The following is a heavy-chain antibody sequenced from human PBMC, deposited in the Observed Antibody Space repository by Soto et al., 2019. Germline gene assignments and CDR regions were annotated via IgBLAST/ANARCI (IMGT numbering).Heavy chain of an antibody. CDR2: IIPIFGTA. Sequence: ASVKVSCKASGGTFSSYAISWVRQAPGQGLEWMGGIIPIFGTANYAQKFQGRVTITADESTSTAYMELSSLRSEDTAVYYCARGVRFLEWLSPQFDYWGQGTLVTVSS. V-gene: IGHV1-69*13. D-gene: IGHD3-3*01. J-gene: IGHJ4*02. CDR1: GGTFSSYA. CDR3: ARGVRFLEWLSPQFDY.